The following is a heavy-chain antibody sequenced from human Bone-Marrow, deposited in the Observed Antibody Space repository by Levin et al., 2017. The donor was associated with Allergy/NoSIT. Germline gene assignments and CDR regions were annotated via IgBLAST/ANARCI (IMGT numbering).Heavy chain of an antibody. CDR1: GGTFSTSG. J-gene: IGHJ4*02. CDR3: ASDLSSVVGRSEQAVPAPGPFAF. Sequence: KISCKASGGTFSTSGFSWVRQAPGQGLEWMGGINPLFGTTNFAQTFQGRVTIDADESMTTGYMELSSLRFEDTAVYYCASDLSSVVGRSEQAVPAPGPFAFWGQGTLVTVSS. D-gene: IGHD6-19*01. V-gene: IGHV1-69*01. CDR2: INPLFGTT.